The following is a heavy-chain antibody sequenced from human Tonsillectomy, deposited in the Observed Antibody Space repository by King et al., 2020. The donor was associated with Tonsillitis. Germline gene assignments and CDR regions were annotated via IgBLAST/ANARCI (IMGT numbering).Heavy chain of an antibody. Sequence: VQLVESGGGVVQPGRSLRLSCAASGFAFSIYGMHWARQAPGKGPEWVAVIWYDGSKKYYADSVKGRFTISKDNANNLLYLQMDSLRADDTGVYYCARDSHFERIGHYTPDYWGRGTLVTVSS. D-gene: IGHD3-3*01. CDR2: IWYDGSKK. CDR3: ARDSHFERIGHYTPDY. V-gene: IGHV3-33*08. CDR1: GFAFSIYG. J-gene: IGHJ4*02.